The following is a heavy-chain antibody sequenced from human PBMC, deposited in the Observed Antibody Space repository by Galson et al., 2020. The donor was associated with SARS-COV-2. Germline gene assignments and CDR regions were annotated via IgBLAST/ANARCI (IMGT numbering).Heavy chain of an antibody. CDR2: IYYSGSN. D-gene: IGHD1-26*01. V-gene: IGHV4-39*07. CDR1: GGSISSSSYY. CDR3: ARVNVPPDPWGLLRFSYYYYYGMYV. J-gene: IGHJ6*02. Sequence: ASETLSLTCTVSGGSISSSSYYWGRIRQPPGKGLEWIGSIYYSGSNYYNPSHKSRVTISVDTSKNQFSLKLSSVTAADTAVYYCARVNVPPDPWGLLRFSYYYYYGMYVWCQGTTVTVSS.